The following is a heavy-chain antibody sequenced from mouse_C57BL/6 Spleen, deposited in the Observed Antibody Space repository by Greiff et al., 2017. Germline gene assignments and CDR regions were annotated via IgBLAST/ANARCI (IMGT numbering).Heavy chain of an antibody. J-gene: IGHJ1*03. CDR2: ISDGGSYT. V-gene: IGHV5-4*01. CDR1: GFTFSSYA. D-gene: IGHD1-1*01. CDR3: ARDRRYYGSSYWYFDV. Sequence: EVMLVESGGGLVKPGGSLKLSCAASGFTFSSYAMSWVRQTPEKRLEWVATISDGGSYTYYPDNVKGRFTISRDNAKNNLYLQMSHLKSEDTAMYYCARDRRYYGSSYWYFDVWGTGTTVTVSS.